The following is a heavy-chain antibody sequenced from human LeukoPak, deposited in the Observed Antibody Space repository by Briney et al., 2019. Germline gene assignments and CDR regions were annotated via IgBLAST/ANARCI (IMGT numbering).Heavy chain of an antibody. J-gene: IGHJ4*02. V-gene: IGHV4-34*01. CDR3: ARGGGDGRVARGVHLDFDR. CDR1: GGSFSGYF. D-gene: IGHD3-10*01. CDR2: INHSGST. Sequence: SETLSLTCGVYGGSFSGYFWNWIRQSPGKGLEWIGEINHSGSTNYNPSLKSRVTMSVDTSKNQFSLKLSSVTAADTAVYYCARGGGDGRVARGVHLDFDRWGQGTLVTVSS.